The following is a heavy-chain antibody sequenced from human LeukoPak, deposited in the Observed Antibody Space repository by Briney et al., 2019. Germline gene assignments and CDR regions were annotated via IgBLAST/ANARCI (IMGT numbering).Heavy chain of an antibody. Sequence: ASVKVSCKASGGTFSSYAISWVRQAPGQGLEWMGRIIPILGIANYAQKFQGRVTITADKSTSTAYMELSSLRSEDTAVYYCARVSSYYDFWSGLDYWGQGTLVTVSS. J-gene: IGHJ4*02. D-gene: IGHD3-3*01. CDR2: IIPILGIA. CDR1: GGTFSSYA. CDR3: ARVSSYYDFWSGLDY. V-gene: IGHV1-69*04.